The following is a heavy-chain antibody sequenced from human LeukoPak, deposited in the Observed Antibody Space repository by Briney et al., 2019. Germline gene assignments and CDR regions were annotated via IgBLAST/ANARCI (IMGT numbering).Heavy chain of an antibody. J-gene: IGHJ4*02. CDR1: GFTFSSHG. CDR2: ISYDGSNK. V-gene: IGHV3-30*18. Sequence: GRSLRLSCAASGFTFSSHGMHWVRQAPGKGPEWVAVISYDGSNKYYADSVKGRFTISRDNSKNTLYLQMNSLRAEDTAVYYCANIPTRQQLIWGQGTLVTVSS. D-gene: IGHD6-13*01. CDR3: ANIPTRQQLI.